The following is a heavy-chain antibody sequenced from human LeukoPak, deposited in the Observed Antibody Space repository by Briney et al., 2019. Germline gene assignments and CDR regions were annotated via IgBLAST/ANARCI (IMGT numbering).Heavy chain of an antibody. D-gene: IGHD3-10*01. Sequence: SETLSLTCTVSGGSISSYYWSWIRQPAGKGLEWIGRIYTSGNTNYNPSLKSRVTMSVDTSKNQFSLKLSSVTAADTAVYYCARLRYYGSGSPIDYWGQGTLVTVSS. J-gene: IGHJ4*02. CDR3: ARLRYYGSGSPIDY. CDR1: GGSISSYY. CDR2: IYTSGNT. V-gene: IGHV4-4*07.